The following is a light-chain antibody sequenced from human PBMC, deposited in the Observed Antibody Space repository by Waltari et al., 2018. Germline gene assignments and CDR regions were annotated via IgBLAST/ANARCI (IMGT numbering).Light chain of an antibody. Sequence: EIVLAQSPDTLSLSPGERATLSCRASQTVRSNYLAWFQQKPGQAPRLLIYGASSSATGIPDRFSGSVSGTDFTLTISRLEPEDFAVYYCQQYVSPPETFGHGTKVEI. J-gene: IGKJ1*01. CDR2: GAS. V-gene: IGKV3-20*01. CDR3: QQYVSPPET. CDR1: QTVRSNY.